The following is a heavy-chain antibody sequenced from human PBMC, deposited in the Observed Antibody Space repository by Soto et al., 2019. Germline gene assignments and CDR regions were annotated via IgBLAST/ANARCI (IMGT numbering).Heavy chain of an antibody. Sequence: GGSLRLSCVGSGFTFSNNAMHWVRQAPGKGLEWVAFISHDSSEIFYADSVKGRFTISRDNPENTLFLHMNSPRADGTAVYYCAIARVADSSLDHWGQGILVTVSS. CDR2: ISHDSSEI. CDR1: GFTFSNNA. J-gene: IGHJ4*01. CDR3: AIARVADSSLDH. V-gene: IGHV3-30*05. D-gene: IGHD3-3*01.